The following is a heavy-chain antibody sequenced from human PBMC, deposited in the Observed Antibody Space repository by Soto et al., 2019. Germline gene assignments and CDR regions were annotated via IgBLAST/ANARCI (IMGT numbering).Heavy chain of an antibody. Sequence: AGVTVSRKDTGYTFNNCGISWVRQAPGRGLEGVGWIGDYNGYRKYAQKLQGRVTMTTDTSTSTAYMELRSLKSDDTAVYYCAREDYYDSSGYLPVRYYFGMDVWGQGTTVTVS. V-gene: IGHV1-18*01. D-gene: IGHD3-22*01. J-gene: IGHJ6*02. CDR1: GYTFNNCG. CDR2: IGDYNGYR. CDR3: AREDYYDSSGYLPVRYYFGMDV.